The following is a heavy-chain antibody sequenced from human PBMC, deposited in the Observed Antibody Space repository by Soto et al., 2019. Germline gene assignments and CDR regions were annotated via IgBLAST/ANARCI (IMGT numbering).Heavy chain of an antibody. V-gene: IGHV1-18*01. D-gene: IGHD3-10*01. Sequence: EASVKVSCKASGYTFTTYGISWVRQAPGEGLEWLGWISTHNGNTNYAQNLQGRVFMTADTSTNTAYMELRSLRSDDTAIYYCTREGSAPYYYYGMDAWGQGTTVTVSS. J-gene: IGHJ6*02. CDR2: ISTHNGNT. CDR3: TREGSAPYYYYGMDA. CDR1: GYTFTTYG.